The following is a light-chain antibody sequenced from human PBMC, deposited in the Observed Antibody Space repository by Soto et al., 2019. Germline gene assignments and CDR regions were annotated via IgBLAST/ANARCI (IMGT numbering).Light chain of an antibody. Sequence: QSVLTQPASVSGSPGQSITISCTATSSDVDTHNYVSWYQQYPGKAPKLMIYEVINRPSGVSNRFSGSKSGNTASLTISGLQAEDEADYYCNSYTSSSARVFGTGTKLTVL. CDR3: NSYTSSSARV. V-gene: IGLV2-14*01. J-gene: IGLJ1*01. CDR1: SSDVDTHNY. CDR2: EVI.